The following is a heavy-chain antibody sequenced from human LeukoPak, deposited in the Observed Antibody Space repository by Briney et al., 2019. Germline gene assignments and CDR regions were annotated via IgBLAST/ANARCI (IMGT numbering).Heavy chain of an antibody. Sequence: GASLRLSCAASGVTFSSNAMNWVRQAPGKGLDWVCLISGPGGSTYYADSVQGHSTISKDISKNTLYLQMNSLKAEDMAVYDCAKSSHSSASDVDSWGQGTLVTVSS. D-gene: IGHD6-19*01. V-gene: IGHV3-23*01. CDR3: AKSSHSSASDVDS. CDR2: ISGPGGST. J-gene: IGHJ4*02. CDR1: GVTFSSNA.